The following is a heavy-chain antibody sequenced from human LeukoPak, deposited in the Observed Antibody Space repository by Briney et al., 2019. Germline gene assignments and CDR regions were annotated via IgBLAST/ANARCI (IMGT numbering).Heavy chain of an antibody. CDR3: AKVGVLAGSKHFDY. CDR1: GFTFSSYG. Sequence: GGTLRLSCAASGFTFSSYGMSWVRQAPGKGLEWVSAISGSGGDTYYADSVKGRFTISRDNSKNTLYLQMNSLRAEDTAVYYCAKVGVLAGSKHFDYWGQGTLVTVSS. V-gene: IGHV3-23*01. D-gene: IGHD3-10*01. CDR2: ISGSGGDT. J-gene: IGHJ4*02.